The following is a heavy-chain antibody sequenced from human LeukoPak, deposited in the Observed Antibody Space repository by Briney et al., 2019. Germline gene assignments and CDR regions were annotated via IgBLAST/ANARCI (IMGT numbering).Heavy chain of an antibody. D-gene: IGHD3-3*01. CDR1: RFTFSSYS. CDR3: ARGPYDFWSGYLDY. CDR2: ISSSSSYI. J-gene: IGHJ4*02. Sequence: GGSLRLSCAAPRFTFSSYSMNWVRQAPGKGLEWVSSISSSSSYIYYADSVKGRFTISRDNAKNSLYLQMNSLRAEDTAVYYCARGPYDFWSGYLDYWGQGTLVTVSS. V-gene: IGHV3-21*01.